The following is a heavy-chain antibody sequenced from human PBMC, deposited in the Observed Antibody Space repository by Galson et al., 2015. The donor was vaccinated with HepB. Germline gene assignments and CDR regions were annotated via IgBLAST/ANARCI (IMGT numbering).Heavy chain of an antibody. CDR3: SRGHLFGVI. D-gene: IGHD3-10*02. V-gene: IGHV3-49*03. Sequence: SLRLSCAGSGFTFGDYSSNWFRQAPGKGLEWVGFIRNKAYGETTQYAASVKDRFTISRDDSKSIAYLQMDSLKTEDTAVYFCSRGHLFGVIWGQGTLVTVSS. CDR1: GFTFGDYS. CDR2: IRNKAYGETT. J-gene: IGHJ4*02.